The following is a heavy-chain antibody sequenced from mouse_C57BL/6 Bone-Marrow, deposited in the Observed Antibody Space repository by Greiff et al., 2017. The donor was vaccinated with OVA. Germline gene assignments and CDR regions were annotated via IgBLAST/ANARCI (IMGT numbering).Heavy chain of an antibody. J-gene: IGHJ4*01. D-gene: IGHD1-1*01. CDR1: GFTFSSYC. CDR2: ISSGGSYT. Sequence: VQLKESGGDLVKPGGSLKLSCAASGFTFSSYCMSWVRQTPDKRLAWVATISSGGSYTYSPDSVKGRFTISRANAKNTRYLQMSSERSEDTAVDYCALQGITAVVVTGDDRGQGGEVTVFS. CDR3: ALQGITAVVVTGDD. V-gene: IGHV5-6*01.